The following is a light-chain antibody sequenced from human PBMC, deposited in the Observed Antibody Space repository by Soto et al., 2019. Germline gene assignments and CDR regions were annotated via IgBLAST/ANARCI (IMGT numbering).Light chain of an antibody. Sequence: EFVLTPSPGTLSLSPGERATLSCRASQTVRNNYLAWYQQKPGQAPRLLIYDASSRATGIPDRFSGGGSGTDFTLTISRLEPEDFAVYYCHQRQSWPRTFGQGTKVDIK. CDR3: HQRQSWPRT. J-gene: IGKJ1*01. CDR2: DAS. CDR1: QTVRNNY. V-gene: IGKV3D-20*02.